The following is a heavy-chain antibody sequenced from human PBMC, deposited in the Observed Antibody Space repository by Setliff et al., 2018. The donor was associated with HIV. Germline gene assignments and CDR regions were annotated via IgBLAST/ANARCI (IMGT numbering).Heavy chain of an antibody. CDR1: GFTFSTYG. V-gene: IGHV3-23*01. CDR3: AKEVLEIAVAAS. J-gene: IGHJ4*02. Sequence: GGSLRLSCAASGFTFSTYGMHWVRQAPERGLEWVSAISGSGGNTYYADSVKGRFTISRDNSKNTLYLQMNSLRAEDTAVYYCAKEVLEIAVAASWGQGTLVTVSS. CDR2: ISGSGGNT. D-gene: IGHD6-19*01.